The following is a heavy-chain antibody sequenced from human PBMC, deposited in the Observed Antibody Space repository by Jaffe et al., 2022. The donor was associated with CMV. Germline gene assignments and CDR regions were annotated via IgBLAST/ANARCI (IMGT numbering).Heavy chain of an antibody. V-gene: IGHV4-59*01. Sequence: QVQLQESGPGLVKPSETLSLTCTVSGGSISSYYWSWIRQPPGKGLEWIGYIYYSGSTNYNPSLKSRVTISVDTSKNQFSLKLSSVTAADTAVYYCARGGATVVIGRVDYMDVWGKGTTVTVSS. J-gene: IGHJ6*03. CDR1: GGSISSYY. CDR2: IYYSGST. D-gene: IGHD2-15*01. CDR3: ARGGATVVIGRVDYMDV.